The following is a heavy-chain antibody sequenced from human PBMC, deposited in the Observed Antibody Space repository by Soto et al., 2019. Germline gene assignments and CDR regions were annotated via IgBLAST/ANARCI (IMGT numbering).Heavy chain of an antibody. D-gene: IGHD6-6*01. CDR2: ISSGSATI. Sequence: EVQLVESGGGLVQPGGSLRLSCATSAFIFSSYSMNWVRQAPGKGLEWVSYISSGSATIYYADSVKGRFTISRDNAKNSLYLQMNSLRDEDTAVYYCARDSASYSSSSGSYWYFDLWGRGTLVPVSS. J-gene: IGHJ2*01. CDR1: AFIFSSYS. V-gene: IGHV3-48*02. CDR3: ARDSASYSSSSGSYWYFDL.